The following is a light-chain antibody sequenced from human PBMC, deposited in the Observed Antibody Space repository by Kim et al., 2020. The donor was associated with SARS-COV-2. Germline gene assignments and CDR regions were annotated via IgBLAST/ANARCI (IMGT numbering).Light chain of an antibody. CDR2: SVS. CDR1: LDISNS. J-gene: IGKJ2*01. V-gene: IGKV1-17*03. Sequence: DIHMTQSPSAMSASVGYRVTITCRERLDISNSLAWFQQKPEKFPERLICSVSSLQSGVPSRFRGSGCEREFTLTISSLQPRDFATYYCLLRQNSPYFLGRGTRREI. CDR3: LLRQNSPYF.